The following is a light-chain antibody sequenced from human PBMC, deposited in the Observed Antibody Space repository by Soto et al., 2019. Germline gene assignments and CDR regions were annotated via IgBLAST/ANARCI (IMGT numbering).Light chain of an antibody. J-gene: IGKJ3*01. CDR2: GAS. CDR1: QSVTSSY. Sequence: EIVLTQSPGTLSLSPGERATLSCRASQSVTSSYIAWYQQKPGQAPRLLIYGASSRAPGIPDRFSGSGSGTDLNLTISRLEPEDFAVYYSQQYGSSPFTFGPGTKVDIK. V-gene: IGKV3-20*01. CDR3: QQYGSSPFT.